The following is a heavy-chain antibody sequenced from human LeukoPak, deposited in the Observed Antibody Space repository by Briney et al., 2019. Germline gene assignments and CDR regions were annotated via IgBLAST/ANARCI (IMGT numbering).Heavy chain of an antibody. Sequence: SEILSLTCTVSGGSISSYYWSWIRQPPGKGLEWIGYIYYSGSTNYNPSLKSRVTISVDTSKNQFSLKLSSVTAADTAVYHCARSSSGYYYYYYYGMDVWGQGTTVTVSS. V-gene: IGHV4-59*01. CDR3: ARSSSGYYYYYYYGMDV. D-gene: IGHD3-22*01. CDR1: GGSISSYY. CDR2: IYYSGST. J-gene: IGHJ6*02.